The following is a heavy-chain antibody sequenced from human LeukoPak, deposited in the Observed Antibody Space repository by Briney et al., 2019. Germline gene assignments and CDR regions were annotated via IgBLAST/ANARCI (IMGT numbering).Heavy chain of an antibody. CDR1: GFTFDDYA. CDR3: ATDSGSYRPEYYFDY. D-gene: IGHD1-26*01. Sequence: PGGSLRLSCAASGFTFDDYAMHWVRQVPGKGLEWVSLISWDGGSTYYADSVKGRFTISRDNSKNSLYLQMNSLRAEDTALYYCATDSGSYRPEYYFDYWGQGTLVTVSS. V-gene: IGHV3-43D*03. CDR2: ISWDGGST. J-gene: IGHJ4*02.